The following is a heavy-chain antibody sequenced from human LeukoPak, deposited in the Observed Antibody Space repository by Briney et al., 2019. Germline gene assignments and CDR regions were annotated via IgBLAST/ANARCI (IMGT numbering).Heavy chain of an antibody. V-gene: IGHV1-3*01. D-gene: IGHD3-16*02. CDR1: GYTFTSYA. Sequence: ASVKVSCKASGYTFTSYAMHWVRQAPGQRLEWMGWINAGNGNTKYSQKFQGRVTITRDTSASTAYMELSSLRSEDTAVYYCAKSPVRLRLGELSPPGYYWGQGTLVTVSS. CDR2: INAGNGNT. J-gene: IGHJ4*02. CDR3: AKSPVRLRLGELSPPGYY.